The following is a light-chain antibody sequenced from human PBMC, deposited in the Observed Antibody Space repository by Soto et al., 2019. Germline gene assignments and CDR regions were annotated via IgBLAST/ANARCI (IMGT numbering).Light chain of an antibody. Sequence: DIQMTQSPSTPSGSVGDRVTITCRASQTISSWLAWYQQKPGKAPKLLIYKASTLKSGVPSRFSGSGSGTEFTLTISSLQPDDFATYYCQHDNSYSEAFGQGTKV. CDR2: KAS. V-gene: IGKV1-5*03. CDR1: QTISSW. J-gene: IGKJ1*01. CDR3: QHDNSYSEA.